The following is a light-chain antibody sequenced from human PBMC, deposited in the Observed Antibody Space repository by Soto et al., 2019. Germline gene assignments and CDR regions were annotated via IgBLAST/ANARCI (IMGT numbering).Light chain of an antibody. CDR1: QSVTNN. CDR3: QQYNSRPRT. Sequence: EIAMTQSPDTLSVSPGERATLTCRASQSVTNNLAWYQQKPGQAPRLLIYGASTRAIAIPARFSGSGSGTDFTLTISSLQSEDFAVYYCQQYNSRPRTFGQGTKVDI. J-gene: IGKJ1*01. V-gene: IGKV3-15*01. CDR2: GAS.